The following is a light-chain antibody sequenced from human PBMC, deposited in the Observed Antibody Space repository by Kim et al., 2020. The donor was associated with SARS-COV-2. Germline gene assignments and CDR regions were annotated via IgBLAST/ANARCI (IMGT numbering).Light chain of an antibody. V-gene: IGKV3-11*01. CDR2: DAS. CDR1: QRVGGY. J-gene: IGKJ5*01. CDR3: QQRRNWPLT. Sequence: LSPGERATLSCRAMQRVGGYLAWYQQKPGQAPRLLIYDASTRATGIPARFSGSGSGTEFTLTISSLEPEDFALYYCQQRRNWPLTFGQGTRLEIK.